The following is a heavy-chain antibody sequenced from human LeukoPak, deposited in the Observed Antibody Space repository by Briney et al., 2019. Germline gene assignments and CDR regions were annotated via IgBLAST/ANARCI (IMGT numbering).Heavy chain of an antibody. CDR3: ARETVAGSRFDP. J-gene: IGHJ5*02. CDR1: GGSISSYY. Sequence: SETLSLTCTVSGGSISSYYWSWIRQPAGKGLEWIGRIYTSGSTHYNPSFKSRVTISVDTSKTRFSLNLSSVTAADTAVYYCARETVAGSRFDPWGQGTLVTVSS. CDR2: IYTSGST. D-gene: IGHD2-15*01. V-gene: IGHV4-4*07.